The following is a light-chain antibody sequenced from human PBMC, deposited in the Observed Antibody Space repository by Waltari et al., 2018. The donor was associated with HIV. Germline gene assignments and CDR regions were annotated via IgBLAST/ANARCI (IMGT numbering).Light chain of an antibody. CDR3: CSYTGSYTWV. CDR1: SRAVGGYNF. Sequence: QSALTQPRSVSGSPGQSVTISCTGTSRAVGGYNFVSWYQQHPGKAPKLVIYDVSKWPSGVPDRFSGSKSGNTASLTISGLQAEDEADYYCCSYTGSYTWVFGGGTELTVL. CDR2: DVS. V-gene: IGLV2-11*01. J-gene: IGLJ3*02.